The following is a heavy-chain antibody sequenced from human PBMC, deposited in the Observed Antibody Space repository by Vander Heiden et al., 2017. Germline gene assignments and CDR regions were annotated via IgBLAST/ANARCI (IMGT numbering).Heavy chain of an antibody. CDR3: TTDEATVLAVAGKFEY. V-gene: IGHV3-15*01. CDR1: GFTFSNAW. CDR2: IKSKTDGGTT. D-gene: IGHD6-19*01. J-gene: IGHJ4*02. Sequence: EVQLVESGGGLVQPGGSLRLSCAASGFTFSNAWVGWVRQAPGKGLEWVGRIKSKTDGGTTDYAAPVKGRFTISRDDSKNTLYLQMNSLKTEDTAVYYCTTDEATVLAVAGKFEYWGQGTLVTVSS.